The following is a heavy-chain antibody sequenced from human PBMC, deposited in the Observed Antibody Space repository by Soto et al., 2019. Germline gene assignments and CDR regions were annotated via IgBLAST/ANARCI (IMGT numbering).Heavy chain of an antibody. CDR2: ISAYNGNT. J-gene: IGHJ4*02. V-gene: IGHV1-18*04. Sequence: ASVKVSCKASGYTFTSYGISWVRQAPGQGLEWMGWISAYNGNTNYAQKLQGRVTMTTDTSTSTAYMELRSLRSDDTAVYYCARLRDEIAAAGPTNLAYWRQGTLVTVSS. D-gene: IGHD6-13*01. CDR1: GYTFTSYG. CDR3: ARLRDEIAAAGPTNLAY.